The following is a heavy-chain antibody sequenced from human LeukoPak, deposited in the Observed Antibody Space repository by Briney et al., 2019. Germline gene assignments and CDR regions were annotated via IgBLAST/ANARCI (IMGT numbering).Heavy chain of an antibody. CDR1: GFTFSSYC. Sequence: PGGSLRLSCAASGFTFSSYCMSWVRQAPGKGLEWVANIKQDGSEKYYVASVKGRFTISRDNAKDSLYLQVNSLRAEDTAVYYCARDRIAVAGNDYCGQGTLVTVSS. CDR2: IKQDGSEK. V-gene: IGHV3-7*01. D-gene: IGHD6-19*01. CDR3: ARDRIAVAGNDY. J-gene: IGHJ4*02.